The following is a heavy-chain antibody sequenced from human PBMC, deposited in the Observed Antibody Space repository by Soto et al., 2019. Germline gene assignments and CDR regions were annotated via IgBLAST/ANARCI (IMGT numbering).Heavy chain of an antibody. V-gene: IGHV1-69*02. CDR1: GGTFSSYT. CDR2: IIPILGIA. Sequence: QVQLVQSGAEVKKPGSSVKVSCKASGGTFSSYTISWVRQAPGQGLEWMGRIIPILGIANYAQKFQGRVTITADKSTSTAYMELSSLRSEDTAVYYCARTSDYDILTGLFDYWGQGTLVTVSS. CDR3: ARTSDYDILTGLFDY. D-gene: IGHD3-9*01. J-gene: IGHJ4*02.